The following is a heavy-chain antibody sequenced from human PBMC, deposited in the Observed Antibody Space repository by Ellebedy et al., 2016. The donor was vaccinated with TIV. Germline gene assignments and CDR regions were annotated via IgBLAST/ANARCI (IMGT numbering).Heavy chain of an antibody. CDR1: RYTFTSYA. J-gene: IGHJ6*02. CDR2: INAGNGNT. CDR3: ASEGRDMDYYGSGSYLYYYGMDV. Sequence: ASVKVSXKASRYTFTSYAMHWVRQAPGQRLEWMGWINAGNGNTKYSQKFQGRVTITRDTSASTAYMELSSLRSEDTAVYYCASEGRDMDYYGSGSYLYYYGMDVWGQGTTVTVSS. V-gene: IGHV1-3*01. D-gene: IGHD3-10*01.